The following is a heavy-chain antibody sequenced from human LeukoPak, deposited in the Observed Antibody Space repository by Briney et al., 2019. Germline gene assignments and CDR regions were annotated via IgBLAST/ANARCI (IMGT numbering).Heavy chain of an antibody. Sequence: GGSLRLSCAASGFTFSTYWMHWVRQVPGKGLVWVSRVNSDGSSTIYAGSVKGRFTISRDNAKKTLYMQMNSLRVEDTAVYYCARGMDVFDIWGQGTMVTVSS. CDR2: VNSDGSST. V-gene: IGHV3-74*01. CDR3: ARGMDVFDI. J-gene: IGHJ3*02. CDR1: GFTFSTYW.